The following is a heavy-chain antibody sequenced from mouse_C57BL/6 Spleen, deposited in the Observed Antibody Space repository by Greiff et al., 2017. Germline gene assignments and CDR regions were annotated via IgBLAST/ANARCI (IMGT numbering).Heavy chain of an antibody. J-gene: IGHJ1*03. Sequence: EVQLQQSGPELVKPGASVKIPCKASGYTFTDYNMDWVKQSHGKSLEWIGDINPNNGGTIYNQKFKGKATLTVDKSSSTAYMELRSLTSEDTAVYYCARGEKTGDWYFDVWGTGTTVTVSS. CDR3: ARGEKTGDWYFDV. D-gene: IGHD4-1*01. CDR1: GYTFTDYN. V-gene: IGHV1-18*01. CDR2: INPNNGGT.